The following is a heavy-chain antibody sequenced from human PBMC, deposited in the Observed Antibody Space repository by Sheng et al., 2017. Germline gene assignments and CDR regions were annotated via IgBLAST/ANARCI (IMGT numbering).Heavy chain of an antibody. CDR1: GYSISSGYY. D-gene: IGHD2-2*01. J-gene: IGHJ4*02. CDR3: ARNGIPAASYFFDC. CDR2: IYHSGST. Sequence: QVQLQESGPGLVKPSETLSLTCTVSGYSISSGYYWGWIRQPPGKGLEWIGNIYHSGSTYYNPSLKSRVAISVDTSKNQFSLKLSSVTAADTALYYCARNGIPAASYFFDCWGQGTLVTVS. V-gene: IGHV4-38-2*02.